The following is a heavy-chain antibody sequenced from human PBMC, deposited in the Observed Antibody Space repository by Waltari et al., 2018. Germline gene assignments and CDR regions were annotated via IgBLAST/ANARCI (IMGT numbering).Heavy chain of an antibody. Sequence: EVQLVESGGGLIQPGGSLSRSCAAFGFTVSSNNMSWVRQAPGKGLEWVSVINSGGDTHYADSVKGRFTISRDNSKNTVYLQMNTLRAEDTALYYCARDVTGYYYFDLWGRGTLVTVSS. V-gene: IGHV3-53*01. J-gene: IGHJ2*01. CDR2: INSGGDT. CDR1: GFTVSSNN. CDR3: ARDVTGYYYFDL.